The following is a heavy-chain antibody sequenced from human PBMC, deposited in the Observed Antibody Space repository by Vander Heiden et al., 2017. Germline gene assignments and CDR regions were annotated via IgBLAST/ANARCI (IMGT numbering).Heavy chain of an antibody. CDR3: TRVREHGDYLYPFDI. Sequence: EVQVLESGGGLVRPGGSLRLSCVGTGFVFGEYAMGWVRQAPGKGLEWVSAINTGGGTHYGNSVKGRFTISRVNAENTLHLQMNSLRAEDTALYFCTRVREHGDYLYPFDIWGQGTMVTVSS. J-gene: IGHJ3*02. V-gene: IGHV3-23*01. CDR1: GFVFGEYA. CDR2: INTGGGT. D-gene: IGHD4-17*01.